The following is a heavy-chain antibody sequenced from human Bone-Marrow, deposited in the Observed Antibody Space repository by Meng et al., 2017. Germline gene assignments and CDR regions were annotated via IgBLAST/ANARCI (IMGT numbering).Heavy chain of an antibody. Sequence: GESLKISCAASGFTFSSYAMSWVRQAPGKGLEWVSAISGSGGSTYYADSVKGRFTIPRDNSKNTLYLQMNSLRAEDTAVYYCAKGVVYYYDSSGYYPDFDYWGQGTLVTVSS. CDR2: ISGSGGST. V-gene: IGHV3-23*01. J-gene: IGHJ4*02. CDR3: AKGVVYYYDSSGYYPDFDY. CDR1: GFTFSSYA. D-gene: IGHD3-22*01.